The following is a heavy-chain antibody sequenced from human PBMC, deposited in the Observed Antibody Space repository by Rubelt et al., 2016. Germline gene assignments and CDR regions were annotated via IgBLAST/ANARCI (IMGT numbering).Heavy chain of an antibody. V-gene: IGHV4-59*12. Sequence: QVQLQESGPGLVKPSETLSLTCTVSGGSISSYYWSWIRQPPGKGLEWIGSIYYSGSPYYNPSLKSRVTISVDTSKNQFSLKLSSVTAADTAVYYCARGSPRGVMFYWGQGTLVTVSS. D-gene: IGHD3-10*01. CDR1: GGSISSYY. CDR3: ARGSPRGVMFY. J-gene: IGHJ4*02. CDR2: IYYSGSP.